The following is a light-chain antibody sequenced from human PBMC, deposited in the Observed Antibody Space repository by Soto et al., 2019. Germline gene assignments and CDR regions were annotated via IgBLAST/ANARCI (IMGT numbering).Light chain of an antibody. V-gene: IGKV3-20*01. J-gene: IGKJ1*01. CDR2: AAS. CDR1: QRISSNY. CDR3: QQYDTSPWT. Sequence: EIVLTQSPGTRSLSPGERATLSCRASQRISSNYFAWYQQKPGQAPRLLIYAASTRATGIPDRFSGSGSGTDFTLTISRLEPEDFAVYYCQQYDTSPWTFGRGTKVDIK.